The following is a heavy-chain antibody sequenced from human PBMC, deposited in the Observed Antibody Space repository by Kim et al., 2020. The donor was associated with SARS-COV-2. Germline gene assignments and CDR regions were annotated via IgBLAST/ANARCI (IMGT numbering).Heavy chain of an antibody. CDR3: AKDVALDPWFSFDP. Sequence: GGSLRLSCAASGFSFTTHALSWVRQTPEKGLEWVAHISDTGAATFYRDSVEGRFTISRDNSKNTLYLHMSSLRAEDTAIYYCAKDVALDPWFSFDPWGQGTLVTVSS. CDR2: ISDTGAAT. CDR1: GFSFTTHA. D-gene: IGHD3-10*01. V-gene: IGHV3-23*01. J-gene: IGHJ5*02.